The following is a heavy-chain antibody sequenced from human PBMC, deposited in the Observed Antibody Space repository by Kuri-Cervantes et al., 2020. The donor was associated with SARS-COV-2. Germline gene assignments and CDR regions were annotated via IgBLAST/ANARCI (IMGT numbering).Heavy chain of an antibody. Sequence: ASVKVSCKASGYTFSSYGINWVRQAPGQGLEWMGIINPSGGSTSYAQKFQGRVTMTRDTSTSTVYMELSSLRSEDTAVYYCARGGHTYYDFWSGPGNYYYYYMDVWGKGTTVTVSS. CDR3: ARGGHTYYDFWSGPGNYYYYYMDV. V-gene: IGHV1-46*03. CDR1: GYTFSSYG. D-gene: IGHD3-3*01. J-gene: IGHJ6*03. CDR2: INPSGGST.